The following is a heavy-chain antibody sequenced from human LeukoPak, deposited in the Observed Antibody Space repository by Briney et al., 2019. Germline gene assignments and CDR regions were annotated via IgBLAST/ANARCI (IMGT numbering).Heavy chain of an antibody. CDR1: GFTFSSYS. CDR2: ISSSSSYI. CDR3: TRDGSSWDFDY. D-gene: IGHD6-13*01. V-gene: IGHV3-21*01. J-gene: IGHJ4*02. Sequence: GGSLRLSCAASGFTFSSYSINWVRQAPGKGLEWVSSISSSSSYIYYADSLKGRFTISRDSAQNSVYLQMNSLRAEDTAVYYCTRDGSSWDFDYWGQGTLVTVSS.